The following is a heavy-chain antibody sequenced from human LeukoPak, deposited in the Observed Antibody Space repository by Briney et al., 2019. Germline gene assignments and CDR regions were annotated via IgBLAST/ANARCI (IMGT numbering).Heavy chain of an antibody. D-gene: IGHD3-3*01. J-gene: IGHJ4*02. CDR2: ISYDGSDK. V-gene: IGHV3-30*04. CDR3: ARLHDFWSDPLGIDY. Sequence: QAGGSLRLSCAASGFTFSSYAMYWVRQAPGKGLEWVAVISYDGSDKFYADSVKGRFTISRDSSKNTLYLQMNSLRPEDTAVYYCARLHDFWSDPLGIDYWGQGTLVTVSS. CDR1: GFTFSSYA.